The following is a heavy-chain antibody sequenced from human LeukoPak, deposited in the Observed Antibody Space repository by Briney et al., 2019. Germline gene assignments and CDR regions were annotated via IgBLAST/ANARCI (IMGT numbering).Heavy chain of an antibody. CDR2: IGPSGST. J-gene: IGHJ4*02. CDR1: GFTFGSDA. D-gene: IGHD1-26*01. V-gene: IGHV3-23*01. Sequence: GGSLRLSCEASGFTFGSDAMSWVRQAPGRGLEWVAAIGPSGSTYYADSVKGRFSISRDNSKDTLNLQMNSLRVDDTAIYYCARSISGRSGSRGGRYYFDFWGQGAPVTVSS. CDR3: ARSISGRSGSRGGRYYFDF.